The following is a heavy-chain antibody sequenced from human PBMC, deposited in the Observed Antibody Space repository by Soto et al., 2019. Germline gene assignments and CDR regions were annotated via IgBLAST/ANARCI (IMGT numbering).Heavy chain of an antibody. CDR2: ISAYNGNT. Sequence: ASVKVSCKASGYTFTSYGISWVRQAPGQGLEWMGWISAYNGNTNYAQKLQGRVTMTTDTSTSTAYMELRSLRSDDTAVYYCARERYNGYYGSGSSALMYGMDVCGQGTTVTVSS. CDR3: ARERYNGYYGSGSSALMYGMDV. V-gene: IGHV1-18*01. J-gene: IGHJ6*02. D-gene: IGHD3-10*01. CDR1: GYTFTSYG.